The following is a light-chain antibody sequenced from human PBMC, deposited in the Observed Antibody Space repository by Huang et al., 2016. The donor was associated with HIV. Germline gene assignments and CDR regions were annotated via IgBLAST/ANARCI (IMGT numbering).Light chain of an antibody. V-gene: IGKV2-30*01. CDR2: LIS. Sequence: DVVMTQFPLSLPVTLGQPASIFFKSSQSLVSNDGDIYLNWFQQRPGQSPSRLIYLISKRDFGVPDRFSGSGAGTLFALRINRVEAEDVAIYYCMQGTHWPGTFGQGTNLEI. CDR3: MQGTHWPGT. CDR1: QSLVSNDGDIY. J-gene: IGKJ1*01.